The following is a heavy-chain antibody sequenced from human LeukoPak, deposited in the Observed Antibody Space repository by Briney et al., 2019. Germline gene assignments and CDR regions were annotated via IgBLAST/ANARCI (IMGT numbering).Heavy chain of an antibody. J-gene: IGHJ6*04. CDR1: GFTFSSYQ. D-gene: IGHD2/OR15-2a*01. CDR2: ISTSGSTT. V-gene: IGHV3-48*03. CDR3: ARGSCASNSCYGIDV. Sequence: GGSLRLSCAGSGFTFSSYQMNWVRQAPGKGLEWVSYISTSGSTTYYADSVKGRFTISRDNAKNSLYLQMHSLRAEDTAVYYCARGSCASNSCYGIDVWGKGTTVTVSS.